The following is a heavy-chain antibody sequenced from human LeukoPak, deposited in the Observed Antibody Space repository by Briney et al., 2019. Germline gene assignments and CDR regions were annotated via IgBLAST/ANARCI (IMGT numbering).Heavy chain of an antibody. CDR3: VRNDDNFRSCYAGGYYYMHV. D-gene: IGHD3-3*01. V-gene: IGHV4-59*08. Sequence: SDTLSLTCTVSGCSIRSYYWRWIRQSPGKGLEWIGYISYSGSTHYNPSLKSRVTISLHMCAEEISLELDSVTAADTAVYYIVRNDDNFRSCYAGGYYYMHVWGKGTAVTVSS. J-gene: IGHJ6*03. CDR2: ISYSGST. CDR1: GCSIRSYY.